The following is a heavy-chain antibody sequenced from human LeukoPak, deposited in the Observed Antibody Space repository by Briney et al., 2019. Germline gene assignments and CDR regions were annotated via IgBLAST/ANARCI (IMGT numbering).Heavy chain of an antibody. Sequence: ASVKVSCKASGYIFTSYGISWVRQAPGQGLEWVGWISGYNDNAHYAQKLQGRVTMTRETSTSTVHMELRSLSSDDTAIYYCARDGNAVMDYWGQGTQVTVSS. CDR1: GYIFTSYG. D-gene: IGHD3-16*01. J-gene: IGHJ4*02. CDR3: ARDGNAVMDY. V-gene: IGHV1-18*01. CDR2: ISGYNDNA.